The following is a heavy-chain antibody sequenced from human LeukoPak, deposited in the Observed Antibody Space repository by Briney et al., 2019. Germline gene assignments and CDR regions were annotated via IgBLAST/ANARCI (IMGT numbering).Heavy chain of an antibody. CDR3: TRARHSDMGPFDI. Sequence: SQTLSLTCAISGDSVASNSVAWNWIRESPSRGLEWLGRTYYKSKWYNDYAISVKSRININPDTSKNQFSLQLNSVTPEDTAMYYGTRARHSDMGPFDIWGQGTMVTVSS. J-gene: IGHJ3*02. V-gene: IGHV6-1*01. D-gene: IGHD3-9*01. CDR2: TYYKSKWYN. CDR1: GDSVASNSVA.